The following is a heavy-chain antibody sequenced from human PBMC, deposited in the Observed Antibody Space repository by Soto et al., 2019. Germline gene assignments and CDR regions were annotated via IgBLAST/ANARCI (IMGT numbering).Heavy chain of an antibody. CDR3: ARSPGGYYID. Sequence: EVRLVESGGGLVQPGGSLRLSCVDSGFSFSSYWMHWVRQGPGKGLVWVSRINTDGSSTNYADSVKGRFTISRDNAKNTVYLQMSSLRAEDTAVYYCARSPGGYYIDWGQGTMVTVSS. J-gene: IGHJ3*01. CDR1: GFSFSSYW. V-gene: IGHV3-74*01. D-gene: IGHD3-9*01. CDR2: INTDGSST.